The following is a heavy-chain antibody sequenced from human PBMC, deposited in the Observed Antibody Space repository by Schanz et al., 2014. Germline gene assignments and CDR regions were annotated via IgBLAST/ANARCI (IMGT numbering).Heavy chain of an antibody. CDR2: ISVYHGHT. D-gene: IGHD3-9*01. V-gene: IGHV1-18*04. J-gene: IGHJ3*01. CDR1: GYTFTTYY. Sequence: QVQLVQSGAEVKKPGVSVKVSCKASGYTFTTYYIHWVRQAPGQGLEWMGWISVYHGHTNYAEKVHGRVTMTTDTSTSTAYMELRSLISDDTAVYYCARETTIITGGAFDVWGQGTMVTVSS. CDR3: ARETTIITGGAFDV.